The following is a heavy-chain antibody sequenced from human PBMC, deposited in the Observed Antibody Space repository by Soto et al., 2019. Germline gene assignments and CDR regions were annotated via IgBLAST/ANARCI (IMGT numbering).Heavy chain of an antibody. Sequence: PSETLSVTCFVSGGSISGYYGSWVRQPPGKGLEWIGYIYYSGSTTYNSSLKGRVTMSVDTSKNQFSLELSSVTAADTAVYYCARRRYADWAFDYWGQGTLVTVSS. V-gene: IGHV4-59*08. CDR3: ARRRYADWAFDY. J-gene: IGHJ4*02. CDR1: GGSISGYY. D-gene: IGHD3-9*01. CDR2: IYYSGST.